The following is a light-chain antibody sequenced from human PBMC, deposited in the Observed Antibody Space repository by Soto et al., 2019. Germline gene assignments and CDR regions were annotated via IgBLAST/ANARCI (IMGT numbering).Light chain of an antibody. CDR2: EVS. CDR3: SPYTSSSTYV. V-gene: IGLV2-14*01. CDR1: SSDVGGYTY. Sequence: QSVLTQPASVSGSPGQSITISCTGTSSDVGGYTYVSWYQQHPGKAPKLMIFEVSNRPSGVSNRFSGSKSGNTASLTISGLQTEDEADYYCSPYTSSSTYVFGTGTKVTV. J-gene: IGLJ1*01.